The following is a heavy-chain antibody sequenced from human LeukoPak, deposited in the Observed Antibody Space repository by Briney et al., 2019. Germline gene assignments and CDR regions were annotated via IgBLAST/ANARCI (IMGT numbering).Heavy chain of an antibody. V-gene: IGHV3-48*04. J-gene: IGHJ4*02. CDR3: ARGSPYFDWLLFGLYYFDY. D-gene: IGHD3-9*01. Sequence: GGSLRLSCAASGFTFSSNSMNWVRQAPGKGLEWVSYISSSSTIYYTDSVKGRFTISRDNAKNSLYLQMNSLRAEDTAVYYCARGSPYFDWLLFGLYYFDYWGQGTLVTVSS. CDR2: ISSSSTI. CDR1: GFTFSSNS.